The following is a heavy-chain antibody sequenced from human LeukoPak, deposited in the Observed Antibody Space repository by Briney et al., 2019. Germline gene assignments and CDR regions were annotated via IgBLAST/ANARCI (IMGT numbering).Heavy chain of an antibody. J-gene: IGHJ4*02. V-gene: IGHV3-9*01. D-gene: IGHD3-9*01. Sequence: GRSLRLSCAASGFNFDDYAMHWVRQAPGKGLEWVSGISWNSGSIGYADSVKGRFTISRDNAKNSLYLQMNSLRAEDTALYYCAKAGGGVRYFDWLLYIDYWGQGTLVTVSS. CDR2: ISWNSGSI. CDR1: GFNFDDYA. CDR3: AKAGGGVRYFDWLLYIDY.